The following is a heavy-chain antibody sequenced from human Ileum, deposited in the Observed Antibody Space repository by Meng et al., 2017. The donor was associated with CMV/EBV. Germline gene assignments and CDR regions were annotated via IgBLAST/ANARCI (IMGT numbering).Heavy chain of an antibody. D-gene: IGHD4/OR15-4a*01. Sequence: SETLSLTCTVSGDSVNTRDYYWSWVRQSPGNTLEWIGNMYSSGTANYNPSLDSRLTISVDTSKNLFSLSLTSVTAVDTATYYCARVNARIPGALKDWGQGVLVTVSS. CDR3: ARVNARIPGALKD. CDR1: GDSVNTRDYY. V-gene: IGHV4-61*08. CDR2: MYSSGTA. J-gene: IGHJ4*02.